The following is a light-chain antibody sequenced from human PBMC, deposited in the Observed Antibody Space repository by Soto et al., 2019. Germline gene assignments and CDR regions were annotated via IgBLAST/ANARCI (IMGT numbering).Light chain of an antibody. Sequence: DIQMTQSPSSLSASVGDRVTITCRASQSISTYLNWYQQKPGKAPELLIYAASTLQSGVPSTFIGSGSGTDFTLTISSLQPEDFATYYCQQSYNTPYTFGQGTKLEI. CDR3: QQSYNTPYT. CDR2: AAS. J-gene: IGKJ2*01. CDR1: QSISTY. V-gene: IGKV1-39*01.